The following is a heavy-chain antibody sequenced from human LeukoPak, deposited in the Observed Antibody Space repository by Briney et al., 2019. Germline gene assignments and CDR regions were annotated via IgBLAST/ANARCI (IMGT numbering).Heavy chain of an antibody. D-gene: IGHD2-8*01. CDR1: ADRLTAGYSFTSYW. Sequence: GASLKISCKASADRLTAGYSFTSYWLGWVRQMPGKGLERMGIIWPQDSDTRYSPSFQGQVTISVDKSIDTAYLHWGSLKASDTAMYYCAMTYFYANGGYIADAFDIWGQGKMVTVSS. V-gene: IGHV5-51*01. CDR3: AMTYFYANGGYIADAFDI. CDR2: IWPQDSDT. J-gene: IGHJ3*02.